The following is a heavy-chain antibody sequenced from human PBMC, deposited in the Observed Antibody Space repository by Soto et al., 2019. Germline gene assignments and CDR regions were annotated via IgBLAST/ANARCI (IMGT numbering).Heavy chain of an antibody. CDR2: MAFDGRT. CDR3: ARLTADSGWPFDF. Sequence: SETLSLTCSVSGGSVSSRGFYGTWIQPPPGKGLEWIGYMAFDGRTNYNPSLNSRVTISQDTSKNKFSLKLGFVTAADTAIYYCARLTADSGWPFDFWGQGTPVTVSS. V-gene: IGHV4-61*08. CDR1: GGSVSSRGFY. J-gene: IGHJ4*02. D-gene: IGHD6-19*01.